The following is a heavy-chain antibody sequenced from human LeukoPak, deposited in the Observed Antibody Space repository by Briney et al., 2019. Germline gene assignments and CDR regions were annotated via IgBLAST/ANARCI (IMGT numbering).Heavy chain of an antibody. CDR2: IKEDGGEK. V-gene: IGHV3-7*01. Sequence: GGSLRLSCTASGVTFSNYWMSWVRRAPGKGLEWVANIKEDGGEKNYVDSVRGRFTITRDNSRNSLYLQMNSLRGEDTAVYYCATERRGSSTYDGKEAFVFWGQGTLVTVSS. D-gene: IGHD6-13*01. J-gene: IGHJ4*02. CDR1: GVTFSNYW. CDR3: ATERRGSSTYDGKEAFVF.